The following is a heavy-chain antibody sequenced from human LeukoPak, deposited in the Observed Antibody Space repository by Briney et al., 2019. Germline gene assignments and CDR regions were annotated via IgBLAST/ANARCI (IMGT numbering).Heavy chain of an antibody. CDR1: GGSFSGYY. J-gene: IGHJ4*02. V-gene: IGHV4-59*08. CDR3: ARLSYYYGSGSYWAYFDY. Sequence: SETLSLTCAVYGGSFSGYYWSWIRQPPGKGLEWIGYIYYSGSTNYNPSLKSRVTISVDMSKNQFSLKLISVTAADTAVYYCARLSYYYGSGSYWAYFDYWGQGTLVTVSS. CDR2: IYYSGST. D-gene: IGHD3-10*01.